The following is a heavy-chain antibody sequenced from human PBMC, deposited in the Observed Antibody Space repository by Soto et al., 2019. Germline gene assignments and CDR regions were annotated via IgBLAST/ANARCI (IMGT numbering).Heavy chain of an antibody. CDR1: GYTFTSYY. Sequence: ASVKVSCKASGYTFTSYYMHWVRQAPGQGLEWMGLLNPSGGSTTYAQKFQGRVTMTRDTSTSTVYMELSSLRSEDTAIYYCAKLDLGGYSYYFDYWGQGTLVTVSS. D-gene: IGHD2-21*02. CDR3: AKLDLGGYSYYFDY. CDR2: LNPSGGST. V-gene: IGHV1-46*01. J-gene: IGHJ4*02.